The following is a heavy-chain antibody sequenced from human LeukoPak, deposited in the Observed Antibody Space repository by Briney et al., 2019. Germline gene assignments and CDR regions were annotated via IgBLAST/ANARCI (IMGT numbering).Heavy chain of an antibody. V-gene: IGHV4-59*01. CDR1: GGSISSYY. Sequence: SETLSLTCTVSGGSISSYYRSWIRQPPGKGLEWIGYIYYSGSTNYNPSLKGRVTISVDTSKNQFSLKLSSVTAADTAVYYCARGLPAIGYYFDYWGQGTLVTVSS. CDR3: ARGLPAIGYYFDY. J-gene: IGHJ4*02. D-gene: IGHD2-2*02. CDR2: IYYSGST.